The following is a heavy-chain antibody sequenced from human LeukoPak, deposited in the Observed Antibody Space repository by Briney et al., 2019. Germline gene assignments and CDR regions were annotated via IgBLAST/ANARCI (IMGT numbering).Heavy chain of an antibody. D-gene: IGHD3-9*01. CDR3: AKWGDYDVLTGYYVSDY. J-gene: IGHJ4*02. V-gene: IGHV3-23*01. CDR2: ITGSGGNT. CDR1: GLTFSNYA. Sequence: GASLRLSCAASGLTFSNYAMSWVRQAPGKGLEWVSAITGSGGNTYYADSVKGRCTISRDNSKNTVFLQMNSLRAEDTAVYYCAKWGDYDVLTGYYVSDYWGQGTLVTVSS.